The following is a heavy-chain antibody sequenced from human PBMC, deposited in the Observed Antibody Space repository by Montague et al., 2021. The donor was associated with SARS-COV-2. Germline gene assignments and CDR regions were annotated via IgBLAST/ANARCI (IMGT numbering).Heavy chain of an antibody. CDR1: GFTFSSYG. CDR3: AKPFYDYIWGSYRQTGYFDY. V-gene: IGHV3-33*06. J-gene: IGHJ4*02. CDR2: IWYDGSNK. D-gene: IGHD3-16*02. Sequence: SLRLSCAASGFTFSSYGMHWVRQAPGKGLEWVAVIWYDGSNKCYADSVKGRFTISRDNSKNTLYLQMNSLRAEDTAVYHCAKPFYDYIWGSYRQTGYFDYWGQGTLVTVSS.